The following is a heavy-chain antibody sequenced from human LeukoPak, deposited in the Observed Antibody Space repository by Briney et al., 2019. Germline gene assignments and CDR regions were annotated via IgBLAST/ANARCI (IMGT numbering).Heavy chain of an antibody. CDR3: ARDTTMDH. Sequence: GSLRLSCAASGFTFSSYSMNWVRQPPGKGLEWNGEIYHSGSTNYNPSLKSRVTISVDKSKNQFSLKLSSVTAADTAVYYCARDTTMDHWGQGTLVTVSS. J-gene: IGHJ4*02. V-gene: IGHV4-4*02. D-gene: IGHD5-18*01. CDR2: IYHSGST. CDR1: GFTFSSYSM.